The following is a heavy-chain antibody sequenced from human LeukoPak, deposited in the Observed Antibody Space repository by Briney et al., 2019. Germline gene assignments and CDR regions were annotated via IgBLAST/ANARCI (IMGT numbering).Heavy chain of an antibody. Sequence: SETLSLTCTVSGGSISSYYWSWIRQPPGKGLERIGYIYYSGSTNYNPSLKSRVTISVDTSKNQFSLKLSSVTAADTAVYYCARRRYSYGYDWGQGTLVTVSS. D-gene: IGHD5-18*01. V-gene: IGHV4-59*01. CDR1: GGSISSYY. CDR2: IYYSGST. J-gene: IGHJ4*02. CDR3: ARRRYSYGYD.